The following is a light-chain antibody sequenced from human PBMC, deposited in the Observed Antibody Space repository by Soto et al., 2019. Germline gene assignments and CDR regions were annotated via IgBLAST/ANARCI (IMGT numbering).Light chain of an antibody. Sequence: EIVLTQSPATLSVSPGERATLSCRASQSVGNNFAWYQQKPGQAPRLLIFAASTRATGVPARFSGSGSGTEFTLIMSSLQSEAFGVYYCQQYGDWPLTFGGGAKVEIE. CDR1: QSVGNN. CDR3: QQYGDWPLT. J-gene: IGKJ4*01. CDR2: AAS. V-gene: IGKV3-15*01.